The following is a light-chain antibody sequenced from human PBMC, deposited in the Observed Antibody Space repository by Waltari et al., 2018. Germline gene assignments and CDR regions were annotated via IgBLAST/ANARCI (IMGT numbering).Light chain of an antibody. CDR3: QSYDSSLSGLVV. J-gene: IGLJ2*01. CDR2: RNN. V-gene: IGLV1-40*01. CDR1: SSNIGAPYN. Sequence: QSVLTQPPSVSGAPGQRVTISCTGSSSNIGAPYNVHWYQQLPGTAPKLLINRNNNRPSGVPARLSGSKSDTSAYLAITGLQAEDEADYYCQSYDSSLSGLVVFGGGTKLTVL.